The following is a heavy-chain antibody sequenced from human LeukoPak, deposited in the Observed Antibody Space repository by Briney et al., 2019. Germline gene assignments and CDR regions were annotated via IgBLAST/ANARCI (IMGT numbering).Heavy chain of an antibody. CDR1: GYSFTSYW. D-gene: IGHD3-22*01. CDR2: IYPGDSDT. J-gene: IGHJ4*02. CDR3: ARRIKYYYDSSGYYYFDY. V-gene: IGHV5-51*01. Sequence: GESLKISCKGSGYSFTSYWIGWVRQMPGKGLEWMGIIYPGDSDTRYSPSFQGQVTISADKSISTAYLQWSSLKASDTAMYYCARRIKYYYDSSGYYYFDYWGQGTLVTVSS.